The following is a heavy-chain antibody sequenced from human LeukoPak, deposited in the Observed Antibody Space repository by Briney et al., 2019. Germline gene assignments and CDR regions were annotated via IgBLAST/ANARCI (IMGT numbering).Heavy chain of an antibody. CDR1: VGTFTSYA. Sequence: SSVKVSCKASVGTFTSYAVNWLRQAPGQGLDWMGGIIPMFGTSNYAQNFPGRVTITADESTSPASMELSSLRSDDTAVYYCAFRTVRSTIAYFQYWGLGTLVTVSS. CDR2: IIPMFGTS. D-gene: IGHD5/OR15-5a*01. V-gene: IGHV1-69*13. CDR3: AFRTVRSTIAYFQY. J-gene: IGHJ1*01.